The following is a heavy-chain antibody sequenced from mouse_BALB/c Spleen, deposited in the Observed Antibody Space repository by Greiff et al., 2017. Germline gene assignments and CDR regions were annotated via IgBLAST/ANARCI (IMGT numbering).Heavy chain of an antibody. CDR3: ARDYGYGY. J-gene: IGHJ2*01. Sequence: VQLKQSGAELVKPGASVKLSCTASGFNIKDTYMHWVKQRPEQGLEWIGRIDPANGNTKYDPKFQGKATITADTSSNTAYLQLSSLTSEDTAVYCCARDYGYGYWGQGTTLTVSS. V-gene: IGHV14-3*02. CDR1: GFNIKDTY. CDR2: IDPANGNT. D-gene: IGHD1-2*01.